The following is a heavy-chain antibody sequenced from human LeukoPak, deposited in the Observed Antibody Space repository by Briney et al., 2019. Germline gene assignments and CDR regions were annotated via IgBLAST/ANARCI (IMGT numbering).Heavy chain of an antibody. CDR2: ISSSSSYI. CDR3: ASNGYYYDSSGHPPAPWFDP. V-gene: IGHV3-21*01. J-gene: IGHJ5*02. CDR1: GFTFSSYS. Sequence: TPGGSLRLSCAASGFTFSSYSMNWVRQAPGKGLEWVSSISSSSSYIYYADSVKGRFTISRDNAKNSLYLQMNSLRAEDTAVYYCASNGYYYDSSGHPPAPWFDPWGQGTLVTVSS. D-gene: IGHD3-22*01.